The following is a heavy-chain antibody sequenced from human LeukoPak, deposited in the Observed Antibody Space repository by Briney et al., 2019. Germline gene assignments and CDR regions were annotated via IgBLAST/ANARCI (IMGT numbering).Heavy chain of an antibody. CDR3: AKDFGYGSGWYQIFH. CDR1: GFTFSSYA. CDR2: ISGSGGST. D-gene: IGHD6-19*01. Sequence: GGSLRLSCAASGFTFSSYAVSWVRQAPGKGLEWVSAISGSGGSTYYADSVKGRFTISRDNSKNTLYLQMNSLRAEDTAVYYCAKDFGYGSGWYQIFHWGQGTLVTVSS. J-gene: IGHJ4*02. V-gene: IGHV3-23*01.